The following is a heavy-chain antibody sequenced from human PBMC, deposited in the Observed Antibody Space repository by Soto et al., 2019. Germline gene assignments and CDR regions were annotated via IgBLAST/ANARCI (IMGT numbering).Heavy chain of an antibody. CDR2: IYPGDSDI. V-gene: IGHV5-51*01. CDR3: ARCAAAGSLFDP. J-gene: IGHJ5*02. D-gene: IGHD6-13*01. Sequence: PGESLKISCGGSGYTFGDNWIGWVRQMPGKGLEWMGIIYPGDSDIRYSPSFQGQVTISADKSISTAYLQWSSLKASDTAMYSFARCAAAGSLFDPWAQRSLVTVSA. CDR1: GYTFGDNW.